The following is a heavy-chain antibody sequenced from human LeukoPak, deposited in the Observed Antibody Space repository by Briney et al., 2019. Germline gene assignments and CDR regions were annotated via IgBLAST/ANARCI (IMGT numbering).Heavy chain of an antibody. J-gene: IGHJ5*02. CDR3: ARGRQQWLVRGSWFDR. CDR1: AYTFTIYD. Sequence: GASVTVSHKSSAYTFTIYDINWGRQAPGQGLEWMGWMNPNSGNTGYAQKFQGRVTITRNTSISTAYMELSSLRSEDTAVYYCARGRQQWLVRGSWFDRWGQGTLVTVSS. D-gene: IGHD6-19*01. CDR2: MNPNSGNT. V-gene: IGHV1-8*03.